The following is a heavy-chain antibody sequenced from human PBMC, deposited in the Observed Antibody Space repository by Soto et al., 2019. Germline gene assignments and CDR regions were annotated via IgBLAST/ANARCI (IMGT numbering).Heavy chain of an antibody. CDR2: IIPIFGTA. Sequence: QVQLVQSGAEVKKPGSSVKVSCKASGGTFSSYAISWVRQAPGQGLEWMGGIIPIFGTANYAQKFQGRVTITADESTSTAYMERSSPGSEDSAVYYCAGAVVETAMVGYYYYGMDVWGQGTTVTVSS. D-gene: IGHD5-18*01. V-gene: IGHV1-69*12. J-gene: IGHJ6*02. CDR1: GGTFSSYA. CDR3: AGAVVETAMVGYYYYGMDV.